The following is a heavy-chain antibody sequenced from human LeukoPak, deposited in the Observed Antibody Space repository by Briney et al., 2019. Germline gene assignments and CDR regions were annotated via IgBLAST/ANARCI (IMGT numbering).Heavy chain of an antibody. J-gene: IGHJ4*02. CDR1: GFTFSSYA. D-gene: IGHD3-16*02. CDR3: AKRDMITFGGVIVQDYYFDY. V-gene: IGHV3-23*01. Sequence: GGSLRLSCAASGFTFSSYAMSWVRQAPGKGLEWVSAISGSGGSTYYADSVKGRFTISRDNSKNTLYLQMNSLRAEDTAVYYCAKRDMITFGGVIVQDYYFDYWGQGTLVTVSS. CDR2: ISGSGGST.